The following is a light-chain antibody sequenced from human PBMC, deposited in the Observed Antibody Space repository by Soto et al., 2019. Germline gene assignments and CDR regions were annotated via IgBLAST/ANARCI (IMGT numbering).Light chain of an antibody. J-gene: IGKJ4*01. V-gene: IGKV1-33*01. CDR1: QDISNY. CDR3: HQYDNLPP. CDR2: DAS. Sequence: IQMWQSPASLSASVGDRVTITCQASQDISNYLNWYQQKPGKAPKLLIYDASNLETGVPSRFSGSGSGTDFTFTISSLQPDDIATYYCHQYDNLPPFGGGTK.